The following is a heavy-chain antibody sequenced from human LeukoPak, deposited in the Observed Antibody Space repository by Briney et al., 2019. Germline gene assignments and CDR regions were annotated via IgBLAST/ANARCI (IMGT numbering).Heavy chain of an antibody. CDR2: IIPIFGTA. D-gene: IGHD4-17*01. V-gene: IGHV1-69*05. CDR1: GGTFSSYA. J-gene: IGHJ4*02. CDR3: ARDDGECLFDY. Sequence: GASVKVSCKASGGTFSSYAISWVRQAPGQGLEWMGRIIPIFGTANYAQKFQGRVTITTDESTSTAYMELSSLRSEDSAVYYCARDDGECLFDYWGQGTLVTVSS.